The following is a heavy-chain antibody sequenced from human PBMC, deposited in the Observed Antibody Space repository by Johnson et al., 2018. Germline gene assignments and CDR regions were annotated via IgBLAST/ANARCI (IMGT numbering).Heavy chain of an antibody. D-gene: IGHD3-10*01. CDR2: PPKKADGDTT. CDR1: GFTVSDHY. Sequence: VQLVQSGGGLVQPGGSLRLSCAASGFTVSDHYMDWVRQAPGKGLEWVGRPPKKADGDTTEHAASVKGRFTISRDESQNSLYLQMNSLKSGATAVYYCARRGLLSNAMDVWGQGTTVTVSS. V-gene: IGHV3-72*01. CDR3: ARRGLLSNAMDV. J-gene: IGHJ6*02.